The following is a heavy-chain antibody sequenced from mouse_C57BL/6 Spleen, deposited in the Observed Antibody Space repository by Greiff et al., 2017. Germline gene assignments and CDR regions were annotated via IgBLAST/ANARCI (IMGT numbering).Heavy chain of an antibody. CDR2: IYPRDGST. V-gene: IGHV1-85*01. D-gene: IGHD3-1*01. CDR3: ARELEPGLFDY. Sequence: QVHVKQSGPELVKPGASVKLSCKASGYTFTSYDINWVKQRPGQGLEWIGWIYPRDGSTKYNEKFKGKATLTVDPSSSTAYLELHSLTSEDAAVYFCARELEPGLFDYWGQGTTLTVSA. CDR1: GYTFTSYD. J-gene: IGHJ2*01.